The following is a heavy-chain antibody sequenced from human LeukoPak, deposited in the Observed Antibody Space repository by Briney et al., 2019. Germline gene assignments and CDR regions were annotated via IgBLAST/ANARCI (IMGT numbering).Heavy chain of an antibody. Sequence: GGSLRLSCAAAGFTFSNFAMSWVRQAPGKGLEWVSAITASGGSTYYADSVKGRFTISRDNSKNTLHLQMNSLRAEDTAVYYCAKDRGGITWLFDYWGQGTLVTVSS. J-gene: IGHJ4*02. V-gene: IGHV3-23*01. D-gene: IGHD1-20*01. CDR3: AKDRGGITWLFDY. CDR1: GFTFSNFA. CDR2: ITASGGST.